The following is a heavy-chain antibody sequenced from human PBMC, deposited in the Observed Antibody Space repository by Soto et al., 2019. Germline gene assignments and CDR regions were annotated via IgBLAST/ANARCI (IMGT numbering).Heavy chain of an antibody. Sequence: PSETLSLTCAVSGYSISSGYYWGWIRQPPGKGLEWIGSIYHSGSTYYNPSLKSRVTISVDTSKNQFSLKLSSVTAADTAVYYCARTRRYAAFDYWGQGTLVTVSS. CDR2: IYHSGST. D-gene: IGHD5-12*01. J-gene: IGHJ4*02. CDR3: ARTRRYAAFDY. CDR1: GYSISSGYY. V-gene: IGHV4-38-2*01.